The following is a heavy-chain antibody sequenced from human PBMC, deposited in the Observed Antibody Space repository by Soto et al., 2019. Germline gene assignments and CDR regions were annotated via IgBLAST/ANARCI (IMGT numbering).Heavy chain of an antibody. CDR2: VNPDIHNT. Sequence: QVQLVQSGPEVKKPGASVKVSCEVSGYRFPSFGINWVRQAPGQGLEWVGWVNPDIHNTNYAQNLQHRVTLTTDTSTNTAYLELRGLTSDDTAVYYCARVRSGDAFDYWGQGTLVTVSS. D-gene: IGHD2-21*02. J-gene: IGHJ4*02. V-gene: IGHV1-18*01. CDR3: ARVRSGDAFDY. CDR1: GYRFPSFG.